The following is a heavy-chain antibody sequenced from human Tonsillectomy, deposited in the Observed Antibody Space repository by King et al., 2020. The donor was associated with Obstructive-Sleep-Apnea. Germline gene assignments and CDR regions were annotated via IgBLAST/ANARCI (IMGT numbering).Heavy chain of an antibody. J-gene: IGHJ4*02. CDR2: INYSGST. Sequence: QLQESGPGLVKPSETLSLTCNVSGGSISSGGHYWGWIRQPPGKGLEWIGSINYSGSTHYNPSLKSRVTISVDTSKNQFSLKLRSVTSADTAVYYCARVPSSHPSPLDYWGQGTLVTVSS. D-gene: IGHD2-2*01. CDR1: GGSISSGGHY. CDR3: ARVPSSHPSPLDY. V-gene: IGHV4-39*07.